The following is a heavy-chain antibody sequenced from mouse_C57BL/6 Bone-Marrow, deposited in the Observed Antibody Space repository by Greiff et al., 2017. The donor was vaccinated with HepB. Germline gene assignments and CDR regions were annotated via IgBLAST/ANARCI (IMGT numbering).Heavy chain of an antibody. V-gene: IGHV5-17*01. CDR1: GFTFSDYG. CDR3: ARYYYGSSLAY. Sequence: EVMLVESGGGLVKPGGSLKLSCAASGFTFSDYGMHWVRQAPEKGLEWVAYISSGSSTIYYADTVKGRFTISRDNAKNTLFLQMTSLRSEDTAMYYCARYYYGSSLAYWGQGTLVTVSA. D-gene: IGHD1-1*01. J-gene: IGHJ3*01. CDR2: ISSGSSTI.